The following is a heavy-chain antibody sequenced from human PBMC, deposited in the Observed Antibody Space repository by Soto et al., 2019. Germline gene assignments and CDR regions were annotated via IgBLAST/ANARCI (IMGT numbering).Heavy chain of an antibody. V-gene: IGHV3-23*01. CDR1: GFTFSSYA. CDR3: AKHGQFYFDY. Sequence: EVQLLTSGGGLVQPGGSLRLSCAASGFTFSSYAMNWVRQAPGKGLEWVSTISGSGGSTYYADSVKGRFTISRDNSENTLSLHMNSLRADDTAVYYCAKHGQFYFDYWGQGALVTVSS. CDR2: ISGSGGST. J-gene: IGHJ4*02.